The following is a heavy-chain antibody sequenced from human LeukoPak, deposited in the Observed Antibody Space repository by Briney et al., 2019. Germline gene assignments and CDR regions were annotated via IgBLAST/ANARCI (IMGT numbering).Heavy chain of an antibody. J-gene: IGHJ4*02. V-gene: IGHV1-46*01. CDR3: ARSNCGGDCHSGY. CDR2: INPSGGST. CDR1: GYPFTAYY. Sequence: GASVKVSCKAFGYPFTAYYMYWVRQAPGQGPEWMGIINPSGGSTSYAQKFQGRVTMTRDTSISTAYMELSRLRSDDTAVYYCARSNCGGDCHSGYWGQGTLVTVSS. D-gene: IGHD2-21*02.